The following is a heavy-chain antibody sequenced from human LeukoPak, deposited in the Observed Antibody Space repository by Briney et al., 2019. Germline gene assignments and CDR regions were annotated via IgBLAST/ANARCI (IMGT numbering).Heavy chain of an antibody. V-gene: IGHV3-11*01. J-gene: IGHJ3*02. Sequence: GGSLRLSCAASGFTFSDYYMSWIRQAPGKGLEWVSYISSSGSTIYYADSVKGRFTISRDNAKNSLYLQMNSLRAEDTAVYYCASLLRDIVGGAFDIWGQGTMVTVSS. CDR3: ASLLRDIVGGAFDI. CDR1: GFTFSDYY. D-gene: IGHD2-21*01. CDR2: ISSSGSTI.